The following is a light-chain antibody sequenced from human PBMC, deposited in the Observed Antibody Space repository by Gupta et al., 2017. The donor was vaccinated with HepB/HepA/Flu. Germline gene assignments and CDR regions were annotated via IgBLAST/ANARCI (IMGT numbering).Light chain of an antibody. CDR1: SSDVGDYNY. Sequence: QSALTQPPSASGSPGQSVTISCTGTSSDVGDYNYVSWYQQHPGKAPKLMIYEVSKRPPGVPDRFSGSKSGNTASLTVSGLQAEDEADYYCTLYAGSNNFKVFGGGTKLTVL. CDR3: TLYAGSNNFKV. V-gene: IGLV2-8*01. CDR2: EVS. J-gene: IGLJ2*01.